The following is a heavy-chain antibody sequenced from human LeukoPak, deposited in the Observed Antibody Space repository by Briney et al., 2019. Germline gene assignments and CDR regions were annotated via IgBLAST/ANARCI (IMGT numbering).Heavy chain of an antibody. CDR1: GGTFSSYA. CDR3: AKDVSDIVDAFDI. V-gene: IGHV1-69*13. CDR2: IIPIFGTA. D-gene: IGHD2-15*01. Sequence: SVKVSCKASGGTFSSYAISWVRQAPGQGLEWMGGIIPIFGTANYAQKFQGRVTITADESTSTAYMELSSLRSEDTAVYYCAKDVSDIVDAFDIWGQGTMVTVSS. J-gene: IGHJ3*02.